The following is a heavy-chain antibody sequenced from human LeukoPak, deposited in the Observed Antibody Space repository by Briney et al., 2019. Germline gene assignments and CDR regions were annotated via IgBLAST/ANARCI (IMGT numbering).Heavy chain of an antibody. V-gene: IGHV3-53*01. D-gene: IGHD1-14*01. Sequence: GGSLTLSCAASGFTVITNDMTWVRQPPGKGLECVSVLYSDGNTKYADSVQGRFTISRDNSKNTLYLELNSLSPDDTAVYYCARGVEPLAANTLAYWGQGTLVTVSS. J-gene: IGHJ4*02. CDR2: LYSDGNT. CDR3: ARGVEPLAANTLAY. CDR1: GFTVITND.